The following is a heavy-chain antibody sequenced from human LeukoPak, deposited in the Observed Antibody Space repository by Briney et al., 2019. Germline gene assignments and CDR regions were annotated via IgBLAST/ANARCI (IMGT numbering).Heavy chain of an antibody. CDR2: ISSSSSYI. D-gene: IGHD3-10*01. V-gene: IGHV3-21*01. J-gene: IGHJ4*02. Sequence: PGGSLRLSCAASGFTFSSYSMNWVRQAPGKGLEWVSSISSSSSYIYYADSVKGRFTISRDNAKNSLYLQMNSLRAEDTAVYYCARGLGATYYYGSGSSEGPLDYWGQGTLVTVSS. CDR1: GFTFSSYS. CDR3: ARGLGATYYYGSGSSEGPLDY.